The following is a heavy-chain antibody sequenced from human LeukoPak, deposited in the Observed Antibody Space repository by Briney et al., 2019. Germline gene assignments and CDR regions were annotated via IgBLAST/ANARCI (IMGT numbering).Heavy chain of an antibody. CDR3: ARLDQRDTPKTYYFDY. D-gene: IGHD5-18*01. J-gene: IGHJ4*02. CDR2: IYYSGST. CDR1: GGSISSSSYY. Sequence: SETLSLTCTVSGGSISSSSYYWGWIRQPPGKGLEWIGSIYYSGSTHYNPSLKSRVTISVDTSKNQFSLKLSSVTAADTAVYYCARLDQRDTPKTYYFDYWGQGTLVTVSS. V-gene: IGHV4-39*01.